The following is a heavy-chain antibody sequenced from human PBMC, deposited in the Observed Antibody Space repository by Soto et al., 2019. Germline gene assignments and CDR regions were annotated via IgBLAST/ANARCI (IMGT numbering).Heavy chain of an antibody. V-gene: IGHV4-30-4*01. Sequence: QVQLQESGPGLVKPSQTLSLTCTVSGGSISSGDYYWSWIRQPPGKGLEGIGYIYYSGRPYYNPSLKGRVNVSVDMSKNQFALKLSSVTATDTAVYYCAMADSSSSGAHFDYWGQGTLVTVSS. CDR3: AMADSSSSGAHFDY. D-gene: IGHD6-6*01. CDR2: IYYSGRP. CDR1: GGSISSGDYY. J-gene: IGHJ4*02.